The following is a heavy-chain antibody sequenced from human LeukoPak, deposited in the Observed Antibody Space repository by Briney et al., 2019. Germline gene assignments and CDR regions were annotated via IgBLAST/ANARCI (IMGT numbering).Heavy chain of an antibody. J-gene: IGHJ4*02. D-gene: IGHD3-10*01. CDR2: INPNTGGT. V-gene: IGHV1-2*02. CDR1: GYTFTAYY. Sequence: ASVKVSCKASGYTFTAYYMHWVRQAPGQGLEWMGWINPNTGGTNYAQKFQGRVTMTRDTSISTAYMELSRLRSDDTAVYYCARETYYYGSGSSSYYFDYWGQGTLVTVSS. CDR3: ARETYYYGSGSSSYYFDY.